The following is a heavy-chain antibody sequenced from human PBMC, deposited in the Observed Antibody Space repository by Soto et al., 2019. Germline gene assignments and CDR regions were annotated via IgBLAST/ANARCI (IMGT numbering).Heavy chain of an antibody. CDR2: ISYDGSNK. Sequence: GGSLRLSCAASGFTFSSYAMHWVRQAPGKGLEWVAVISYDGSNKYYADSVKGRFTISRDNSKNTLYLQMNSLRAEDTAVYYCARDIIPLGMGIFGVVIPNWFDPWGQGPLVTVSS. D-gene: IGHD3-3*01. V-gene: IGHV3-30-3*01. CDR1: GFTFSSYA. CDR3: ARDIIPLGMGIFGVVIPNWFDP. J-gene: IGHJ5*02.